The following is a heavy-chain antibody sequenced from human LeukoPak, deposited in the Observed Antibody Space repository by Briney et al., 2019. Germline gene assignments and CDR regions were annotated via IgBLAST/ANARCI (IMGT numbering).Heavy chain of an antibody. CDR1: GYTFTSYG. D-gene: IGHD6-19*01. CDR2: ISAYNGNT. J-gene: IGHJ4*02. V-gene: IGHV1-18*01. Sequence: WASVKVSCKASGYTFTSYGISWVRQAPGQGLEWMGWISAYNGNTNYAQKLQGRVTMTTDTSTSTAYMEPRSLRSDDTAVYYCARVPPYSSGWYLGREHFDYWGQGTLVTVSS. CDR3: ARVPPYSSGWYLGREHFDY.